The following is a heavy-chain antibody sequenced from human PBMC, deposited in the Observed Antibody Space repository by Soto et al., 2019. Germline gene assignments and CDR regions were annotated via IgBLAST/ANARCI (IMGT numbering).Heavy chain of an antibody. V-gene: IGHV1-18*01. CDR1: GYTLDNHA. J-gene: IGHJ2*01. CDR3: ERGTKGAGGWYFDL. CDR2: IGALLYNDAT. Sequence: QIQVVQSEVEVKRPGASVRISCKASGYTLDNHAVTWVRQAPGQGLEWMGWIGALLYNDATNHARKFQGRLTMARDTSPNTVYMDLGSLRSDDTAVYYCERGTKGAGGWYFDLWGRGTLVVVSS. D-gene: IGHD2-8*01.